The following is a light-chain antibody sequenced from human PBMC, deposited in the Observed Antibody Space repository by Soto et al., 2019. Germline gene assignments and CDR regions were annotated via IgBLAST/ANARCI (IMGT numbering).Light chain of an antibody. CDR3: QQYGSSPWT. CDR1: QSVTRN. Sequence: EIMMTQSPATLSVSPGERATLSCRTSQSVTRNLAWYQQKPGQAPRLLIYGASTRATGIPDRFSGSGSGTDFTLTISRLEPEDFAVYYCQQYGSSPWTFGQGTKVDIK. J-gene: IGKJ1*01. CDR2: GAS. V-gene: IGKV3-20*01.